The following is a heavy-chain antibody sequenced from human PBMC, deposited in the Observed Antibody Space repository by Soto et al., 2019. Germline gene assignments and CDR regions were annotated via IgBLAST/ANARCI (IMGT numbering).Heavy chain of an antibody. D-gene: IGHD4-17*01. V-gene: IGHV4-31*03. CDR2: IYYSGST. CDR3: ARDVVHGDYGAPSGWFDP. J-gene: IGHJ5*02. CDR1: GGSISSGGYY. Sequence: QVQLQESGPGLVKPSQTLSLTRTVSGGSISSGGYYWSWIRQHPGKGLEWIGYIYYSGSTYYNPSLKSRVTISVDTSKNQFSLKLSSVTAADTAVYYCARDVVHGDYGAPSGWFDPWGQGTLVTVSS.